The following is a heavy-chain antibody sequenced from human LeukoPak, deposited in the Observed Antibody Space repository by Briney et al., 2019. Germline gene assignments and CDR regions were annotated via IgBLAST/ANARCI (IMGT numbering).Heavy chain of an antibody. CDR2: INHSGST. D-gene: IGHD3-3*01. J-gene: IGHJ4*02. V-gene: IGHV4-34*01. CDR1: GGSFSGYC. Sequence: PSETLSLTCAVYGGSFSGYCWSWIRQSPGKGLKWIGEINHSGSTNYNPSLKSRVTISVDTSKNQFSLKLSSVTAADTAVYYCARSQGQYDFWSGYYHPYFDYWGQGTLVTVSS. CDR3: ARSQGQYDFWSGYYHPYFDY.